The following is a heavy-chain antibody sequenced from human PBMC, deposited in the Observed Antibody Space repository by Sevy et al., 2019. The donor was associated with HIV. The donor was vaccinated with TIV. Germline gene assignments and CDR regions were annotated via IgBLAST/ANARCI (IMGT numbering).Heavy chain of an antibody. Sequence: GGSLRLSCAASGFTFSSYGMHWVRQAPGKGLEWVAVIWYDGSNKYYADSVKGRFTISRDNSKNTLYLQMNSLRAEDTAVYYCARDPGYCSGGSCYYYYYGMDVWGQGTTVTVSS. CDR1: GFTFSSYG. CDR3: ARDPGYCSGGSCYYYYYGMDV. J-gene: IGHJ6*02. V-gene: IGHV3-33*01. CDR2: IWYDGSNK. D-gene: IGHD2-15*01.